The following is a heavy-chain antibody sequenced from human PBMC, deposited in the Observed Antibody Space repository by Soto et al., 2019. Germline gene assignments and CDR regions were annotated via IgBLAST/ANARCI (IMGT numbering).Heavy chain of an antibody. J-gene: IGHJ4*02. CDR3: ARGNSGWYYDS. D-gene: IGHD6-19*01. Sequence: ASVKVSCKTSGYTFTMNTIYWVRQAPGQRLEWMGWINAGNGNIKYSQKVQDRVTITRDTSASTAYMELSNLKSEDTAVYYCARGNSGWYYDSWGQGTLVTVSS. CDR1: GYTFTMNT. V-gene: IGHV1-3*01. CDR2: INAGNGNI.